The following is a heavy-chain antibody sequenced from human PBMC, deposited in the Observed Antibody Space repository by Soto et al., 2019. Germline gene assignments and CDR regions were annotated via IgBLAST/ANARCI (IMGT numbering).Heavy chain of an antibody. CDR1: GFTFSSYA. D-gene: IGHD6-19*01. V-gene: IGHV3-23*01. J-gene: IGHJ4*02. Sequence: EVQLLESGGGLVQPGGSLRLSCAASGFTFSSYAMSWVRQAPGKGLEWVSIISGSGGNTYFADSVKGRFTISRDNSKNTLYLQMTSLRGEDTAVYYCARRAGTGGYFDYWGQGTLVTVSS. CDR3: ARRAGTGGYFDY. CDR2: ISGSGGNT.